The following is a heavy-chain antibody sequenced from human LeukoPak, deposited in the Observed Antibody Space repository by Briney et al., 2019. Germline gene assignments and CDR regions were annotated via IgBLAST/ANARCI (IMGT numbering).Heavy chain of an antibody. D-gene: IGHD4-11*01. Sequence: GASLRLSCSASGFTFSSYAMTWVRQAPGKGLEWVSSITGSGLSTYYADSVKGRFTICRDNSKNTLYLQVNSLRVEDTAVYYCAKSYRNYDYWGQGTLVTVSS. V-gene: IGHV3-23*01. CDR1: GFTFSSYA. CDR2: ITGSGLST. J-gene: IGHJ4*02. CDR3: AKSYRNYDY.